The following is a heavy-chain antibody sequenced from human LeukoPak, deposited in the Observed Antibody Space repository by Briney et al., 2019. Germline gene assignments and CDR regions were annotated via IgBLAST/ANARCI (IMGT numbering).Heavy chain of an antibody. CDR2: LSGSGGDT. D-gene: IGHD4-17*01. Sequence: GGSLRLSCATSGFTFNSYAMSWVRQAPGKGLEWVSGLSGSGGDTDYADSVKGRFTISRDNSRNTLYLQMNSLRSEDTAVYYCAKDAMATVTYFDYWGQGSLDTVSS. CDR3: AKDAMATVTYFDY. CDR1: GFTFNSYA. V-gene: IGHV3-23*01. J-gene: IGHJ4*02.